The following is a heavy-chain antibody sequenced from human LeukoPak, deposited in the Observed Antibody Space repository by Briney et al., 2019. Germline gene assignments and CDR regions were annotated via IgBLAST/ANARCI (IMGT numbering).Heavy chain of an antibody. D-gene: IGHD3-10*01. V-gene: IGHV4-39*01. CDR2: IYYSGST. J-gene: IGHJ4*02. CDR3: ASLWFGELPTTTPPPDY. CDR1: GGSISSSSYY. Sequence: SETLSLTCTVSGGSISSSSYYWGWIRQPPGKGLEWIGSIYYSGSTYYNPSLKSRVTISVDTSKNQSSLKLSSVTAADTAVYYCASLWFGELPTTTPPPDYWGQGTLVTVSS.